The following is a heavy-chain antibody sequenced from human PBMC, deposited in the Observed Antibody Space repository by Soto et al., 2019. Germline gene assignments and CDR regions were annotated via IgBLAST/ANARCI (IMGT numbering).Heavy chain of an antibody. D-gene: IGHD2-15*01. J-gene: IGHJ5*02. CDR2: IYPGDSDT. V-gene: IGHV5-51*01. Sequence: GESLKISCQGSGSSFTSYWIGWVRQMPGKGLEWMGIIYPGDSDTRYSPSFQGQVTISADKSISTAYLQWSSLKASDTAMYYCARRLYCSGGSCYSSGTNWFDPWGQGTLVTVSS. CDR3: ARRLYCSGGSCYSSGTNWFDP. CDR1: GSSFTSYW.